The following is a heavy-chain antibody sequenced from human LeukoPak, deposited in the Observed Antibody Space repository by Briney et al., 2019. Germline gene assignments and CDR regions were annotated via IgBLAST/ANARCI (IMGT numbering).Heavy chain of an antibody. D-gene: IGHD6-13*01. CDR3: VAPAAGLGRTISAEYLQD. J-gene: IGHJ1*01. V-gene: IGHV3-48*03. Sequence: GGSVRLSCVASGLTFRSYDMYWVRQPPGKGLEWVAHISTSGSSIDYADSVKGRFSISRDNGKSSVFLQMNSLRVEDTAVYYCVAPAAGLGRTISAEYLQDWGQGTLVTVSS. CDR1: GLTFRSYD. CDR2: ISTSGSSI.